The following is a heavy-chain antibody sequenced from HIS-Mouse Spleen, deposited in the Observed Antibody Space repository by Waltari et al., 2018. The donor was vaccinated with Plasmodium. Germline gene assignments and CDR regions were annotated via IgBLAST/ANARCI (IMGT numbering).Heavy chain of an antibody. Sequence: QLQLQESGPGLVKPSETLSLTCTVPGGSISSSSYYWGWIRQPPGKGLEWIGSIYYSGSTYSNPSLKSRVTISVDTSKNQFSLKLSSVTAADTAVYYCARRGGSYYYFDYWGQGTLVTVSS. CDR2: IYYSGST. V-gene: IGHV4-39*01. CDR1: GGSISSSSYY. J-gene: IGHJ4*02. D-gene: IGHD1-26*01. CDR3: ARRGGSYYYFDY.